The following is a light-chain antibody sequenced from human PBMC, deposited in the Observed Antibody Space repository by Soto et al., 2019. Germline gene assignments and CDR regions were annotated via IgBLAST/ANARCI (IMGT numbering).Light chain of an antibody. V-gene: IGKV3-20*01. J-gene: IGKJ1*01. CDR2: RIY. CDR3: QQYDIFPPT. CDR1: EALGRNY. Sequence: ETLLTQSPGTLSLSPGERATLSCRASEALGRNYLAWYQQKPGQAPRLLIHRIYIRAAGIPDRFTGSASGTDFTLTISRLEPEDFAVYYCQQYDIFPPTLGQGTRVEIK.